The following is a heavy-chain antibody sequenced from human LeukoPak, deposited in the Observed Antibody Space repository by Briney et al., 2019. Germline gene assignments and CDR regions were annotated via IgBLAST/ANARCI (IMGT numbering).Heavy chain of an antibody. CDR1: GGSVRRGNYY. CDR2: IYTSGTT. J-gene: IGHJ6*03. D-gene: IGHD6-6*01. Sequence: SETLSLTCTVSGGSVRRGNYYWPWIRQPAGSGLEWIGRIYTSGTTDYNPSLRTRVTISVDASRNQFSLNLSSVTAADTAVYYCARWSGSVTARNYYYYMDVWGEGTTVTVSS. CDR3: ARWSGSVTARNYYYYMDV. V-gene: IGHV4-61*02.